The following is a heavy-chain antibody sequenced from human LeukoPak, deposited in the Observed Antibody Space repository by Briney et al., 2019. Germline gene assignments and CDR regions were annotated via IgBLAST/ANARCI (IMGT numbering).Heavy chain of an antibody. CDR2: ISYDGSNK. D-gene: IGHD4-17*01. CDR1: GLTFSSHW. J-gene: IGHJ4*02. Sequence: GGSLRLSCAASGLTFSSHWMHWVRQAPGKGLEWVAVISYDGSNKYYADSVKGRFTISRDNSKNTLYLQMNSLRAEDTAVYYCATPTVTTTDYWGQGTLVTVSS. V-gene: IGHV3-30*03. CDR3: ATPTVTTTDY.